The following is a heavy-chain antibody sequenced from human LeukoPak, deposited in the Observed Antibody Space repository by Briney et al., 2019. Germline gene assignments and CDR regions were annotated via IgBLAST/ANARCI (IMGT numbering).Heavy chain of an antibody. CDR3: ARDYVWGSSESDY. D-gene: IGHD7-27*01. V-gene: IGHV3-7*01. CDR1: GFTFISYC. J-gene: IGHJ4*02. CDR2: IKYDGSEK. Sequence: GGSLRLSCAASGFTFISYCMSWVRQAPGKGLEWVGNIKYDGSEKYYVDSVKGRFTISRDNAKNSLYLHMNSLRVEDTAIYYCARDYVWGSSESDYWGQGTLVTVSS.